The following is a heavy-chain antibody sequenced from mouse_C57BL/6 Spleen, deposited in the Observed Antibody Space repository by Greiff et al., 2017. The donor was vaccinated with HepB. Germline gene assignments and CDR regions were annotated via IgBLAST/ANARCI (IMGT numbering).Heavy chain of an antibody. J-gene: IGHJ4*01. D-gene: IGHD1-1*01. CDR1: GYTFTSYG. CDR3: ARYDGSRYYYAMDY. CDR2: IYPRSGNT. Sequence: VQLQQSGAELARPGASVKLSCKASGYTFTSYGISWVKQRTGQGLEWIGEIYPRSGNTYYNEKFKGKATLTADKSSSTAYMELRSLTSEDSAVYFCARYDGSRYYYAMDYWGQGTSVTVSS. V-gene: IGHV1-81*01.